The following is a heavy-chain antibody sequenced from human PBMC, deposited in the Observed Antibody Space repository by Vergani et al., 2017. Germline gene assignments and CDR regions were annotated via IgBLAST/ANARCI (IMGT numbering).Heavy chain of an antibody. CDR2: ISSGGDDI. Sequence: EVQLLESGGGLVQPGGSRRLSCAGAGFTFDTYTMAYVRQAPGKGLEWVATISSGGDDIFYADSVKGRFTISRDNSKNTLFLQMNSLKDEDTAVYYCTTAWGLYYLHGEYFQYWGRGTLVSVSS. CDR1: GFTFDTYT. CDR3: TTAWGLYYLHGEYFQY. J-gene: IGHJ1*01. V-gene: IGHV3-23*01. D-gene: IGHD3-10*01.